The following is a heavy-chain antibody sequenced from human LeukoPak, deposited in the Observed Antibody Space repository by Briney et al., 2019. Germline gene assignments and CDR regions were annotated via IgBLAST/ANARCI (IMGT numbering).Heavy chain of an antibody. Sequence: LSLTCAVYGGSFSGYYWSWIRQAPGKGLEWVSYIRSSVSSVEYADSVKGRFTISRDNAKNSLYLEMNSLTAEDTAVYYCARDHMVGASFDYWGQGTLVTVSS. D-gene: IGHD1-26*01. J-gene: IGHJ4*02. CDR3: ARDHMVGASFDY. V-gene: IGHV3-11*01. CDR2: IRSSVSSV. CDR1: GGSFSGYY.